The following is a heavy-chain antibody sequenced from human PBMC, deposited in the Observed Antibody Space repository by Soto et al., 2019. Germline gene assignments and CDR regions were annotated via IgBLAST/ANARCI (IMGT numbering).Heavy chain of an antibody. CDR1: GFTFDDYA. V-gene: IGHV3-9*01. CDR2: ISWNSGSI. J-gene: IGHJ1*01. CDR3: AEDTAHDYCSSISCHPDFQH. Sequence: GGSLRLSCAASGFTFDDYAMHWVRQAPGKGLEWVSGISWNSGSIDYADSVKGRFTISRDNAKNSLYLQMNSLRAEDTALYYCAEDTAHDYCSSISCHPDFQHWGQGTLVTVSS. D-gene: IGHD2-2*01.